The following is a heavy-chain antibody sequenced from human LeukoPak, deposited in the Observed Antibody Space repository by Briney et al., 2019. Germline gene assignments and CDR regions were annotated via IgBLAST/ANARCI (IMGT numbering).Heavy chain of an antibody. D-gene: IGHD5/OR15-5a*01. Sequence: SETLSLTCTVSGASISDYYWSWIRQPAGKGLEWIGRISTSGSTNYNPSLKSRVTISVDKSRNQFSLKLSSVTAADTAVYYCARVALSGLYYFDNWGQGTLVTVSS. V-gene: IGHV4-4*07. CDR2: ISTSGST. J-gene: IGHJ4*02. CDR3: ARVALSGLYYFDN. CDR1: GASISDYY.